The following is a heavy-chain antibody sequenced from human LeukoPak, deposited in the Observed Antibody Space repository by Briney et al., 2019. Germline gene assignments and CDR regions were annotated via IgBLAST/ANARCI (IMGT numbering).Heavy chain of an antibody. D-gene: IGHD5-12*01. CDR3: ATGYSGYDYADY. J-gene: IGHJ4*02. Sequence: SETLSLTCTVSGGSISSGSYYWSWIRQPAGKGLEWIGRIYTSGSTNYNPSLKSRVTISVDTSKNQFSLKLSSVTAADTAVYYCATGYSGYDYADYWGQGTLVTVSS. CDR2: IYTSGST. CDR1: GGSISSGSYY. V-gene: IGHV4-61*02.